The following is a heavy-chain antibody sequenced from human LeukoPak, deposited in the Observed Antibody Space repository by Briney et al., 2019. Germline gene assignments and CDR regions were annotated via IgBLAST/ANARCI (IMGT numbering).Heavy chain of an antibody. CDR1: GYTFTSHG. CDR3: ARGTPATWIQLWLSEPNWFDP. J-gene: IGHJ5*02. D-gene: IGHD5-18*01. V-gene: IGHV1-18*01. CDR2: ISAYNGNT. Sequence: ASVKVSCKASGYTFTSHGISWVRQAPGQGLEWMGWISAYNGNTNYAQKLQGRVTMTTDTSTSTAYMELRSLRSDDTAVYYCARGTPATWIQLWLSEPNWFDPWGQGTLVTVSS.